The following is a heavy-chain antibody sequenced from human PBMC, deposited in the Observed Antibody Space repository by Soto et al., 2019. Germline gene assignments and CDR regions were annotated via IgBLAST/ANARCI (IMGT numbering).Heavy chain of an antibody. D-gene: IGHD3-3*01. CDR3: ARIRVTIFGVANYGMDV. CDR1: GYTFTSYG. J-gene: IGHJ6*02. V-gene: IGHV1-18*01. CDR2: ISAYNGNT. Sequence: ASVKVSCRASGYTFTSYGISWVRQAPVQGREWMGWISAYNGNTNYAQKLQGRVTMTTDTSTSTAYMELRSLRSDDTAVYYCARIRVTIFGVANYGMDVWGQGATVTVSS.